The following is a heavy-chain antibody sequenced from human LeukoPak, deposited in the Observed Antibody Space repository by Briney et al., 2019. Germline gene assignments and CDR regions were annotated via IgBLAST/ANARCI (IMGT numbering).Heavy chain of an antibody. Sequence: GGSLRLPCAASGFTFDDFAMHWVRQTPGKGLQWVSLISGDGGTTYYADSVKGRFTISRDNSKNSLYLQMNSLRTEDTALYYCAKDIRATDPTDYWGQGTLVTVSS. CDR2: ISGDGGTT. V-gene: IGHV3-43*02. CDR3: AKDIRATDPTDY. CDR1: GFTFDDFA. J-gene: IGHJ4*02.